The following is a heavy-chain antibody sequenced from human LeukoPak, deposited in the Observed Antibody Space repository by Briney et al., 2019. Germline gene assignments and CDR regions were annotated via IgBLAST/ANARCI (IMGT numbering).Heavy chain of an antibody. CDR3: ARDTYYYDSSGYYLMGGFDY. Sequence: PGGSLRLSCAVSGFTFSGFSMSWVRQAPGKGLEWVAKMNEYGSEIFYVDSVKGRFTISRDNAKNSLYLQMNSLRAEDTAVYYCARDTYYYDSSGYYLMGGFDYWGQGTLVTVSS. CDR1: GFTFSGFS. D-gene: IGHD3-22*01. J-gene: IGHJ4*02. CDR2: MNEYGSEI. V-gene: IGHV3-7*01.